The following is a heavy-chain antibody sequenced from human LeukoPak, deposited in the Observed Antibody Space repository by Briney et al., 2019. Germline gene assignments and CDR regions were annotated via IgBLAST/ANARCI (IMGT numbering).Heavy chain of an antibody. V-gene: IGHV3-48*04. CDR1: GFTFSSYS. D-gene: IGHD3-22*01. CDR3: ARDLELVYYDSSGYDY. Sequence: GGSLRLSCAASGFTFSSYSMNWVRQAPGKGLEWVSYIFSSSSSTIYYADSVKGRFTISRDNAKNTLYLQMNSLRAEDTAVYYCARDLELVYYDSSGYDYWGQGTLVIVSS. CDR2: IFSSSSSTI. J-gene: IGHJ4*02.